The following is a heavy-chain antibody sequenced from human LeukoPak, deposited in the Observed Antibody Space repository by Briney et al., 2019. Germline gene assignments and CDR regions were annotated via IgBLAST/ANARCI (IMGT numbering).Heavy chain of an antibody. J-gene: IGHJ4*02. CDR3: ARDPSYSSGWSNFDY. CDR1: GGSISSYF. CDR2: IYTSGST. D-gene: IGHD6-19*01. Sequence: SETLSLTCTVSGGSISSYFGRWLRQPAGKGLEWIGRIYTSGSTNYNPSLKSPVTMSVDTSKNQFSLKLSSVTAADTAVYYCARDPSYSSGWSNFDYWGQGTLVTVSS. V-gene: IGHV4-4*07.